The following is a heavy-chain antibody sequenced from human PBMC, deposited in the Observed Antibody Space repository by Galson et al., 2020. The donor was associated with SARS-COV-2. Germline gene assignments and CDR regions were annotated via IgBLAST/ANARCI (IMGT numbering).Heavy chain of an antibody. J-gene: IGHJ6*02. CDR1: GGSFSGYY. D-gene: IGHD2-2*01. V-gene: IGHV4-34*01. CDR3: ARVIVVVPAAAYYYYGMDV. Sequence: ETSETLSLTCAVYGGSFSGYYWSWIRQPPGKGLEWIGEINHSGSTNYNPSLKSRVTISVDTSKNQFSLKLSSVTAADTAVYYCARVIVVVPAAAYYYYGMDVWGQGTTVTVSS. CDR2: INHSGST.